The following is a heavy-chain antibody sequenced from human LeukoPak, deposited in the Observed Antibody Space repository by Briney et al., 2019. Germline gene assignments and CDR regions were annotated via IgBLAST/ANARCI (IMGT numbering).Heavy chain of an antibody. CDR3: TTLTVTTVGFDY. CDR1: GFTFSGSA. J-gene: IGHJ4*02. V-gene: IGHV3-73*01. Sequence: GGSLRLSCAASGFTFSGSAMAWVRQAAGKGLEWVGRIRSKPNNYATAYAASVKGRFTISRDDSKNTAYLQMNSLKTEDTAVYYCTTLTVTTVGFDYWGQGTLVTVSS. CDR2: IRSKPNNYAT. D-gene: IGHD4-17*01.